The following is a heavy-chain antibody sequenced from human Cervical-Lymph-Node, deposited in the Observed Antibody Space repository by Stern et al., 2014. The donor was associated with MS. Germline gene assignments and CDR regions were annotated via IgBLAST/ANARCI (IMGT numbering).Heavy chain of an antibody. CDR2: IWYDGSNK. CDR3: ARDLLELRYYYYGMDV. V-gene: IGHV3-33*01. D-gene: IGHD1-7*01. CDR1: GFTFSSYG. J-gene: IGHJ6*02. Sequence: VQLVESGGGVVQPGRSLRLSCAASGFTFSSYGMHWVRQAQGKGLEWVAVIWYDGSNKYYADSVKGRFTISRDNSKNTLYLQMNSLRAEDTAVYYCARDLLELRYYYYGMDVWGQGTTVTVSS.